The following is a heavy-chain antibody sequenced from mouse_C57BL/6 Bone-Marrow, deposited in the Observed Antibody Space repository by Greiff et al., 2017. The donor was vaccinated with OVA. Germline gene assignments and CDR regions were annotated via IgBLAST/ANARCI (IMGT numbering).Heavy chain of an antibody. CDR2: IDPNSGGT. CDR1: GYTFTSYW. V-gene: IGHV1-72*01. J-gene: IGHJ3*01. Sequence: VQLQQPGAELVKPGASVKLSCKASGYTFTSYWMHWVKQRPGRGLEWIGRIDPNSGGTKYNEKFKSKATLTVDKPYSTAYMQLSSLTSEDSAVYYCAKDYDGLCLGFAYWGQGTLVTVSA. D-gene: IGHD2-4*01. CDR3: AKDYDGLCLGFAY.